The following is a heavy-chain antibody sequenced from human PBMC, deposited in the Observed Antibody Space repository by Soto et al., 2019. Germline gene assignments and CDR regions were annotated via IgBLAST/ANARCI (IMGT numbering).Heavy chain of an antibody. V-gene: IGHV3-53*01. CDR2: IYSGGST. D-gene: IGHD6-6*01. J-gene: IGHJ6*03. CDR3: ARNMYSSSTFSVEGYYYYYYMDV. Sequence: GGSLRLSCAASGFTVSSNYMSWVRQAPGKGLEWVSVIYSGGSTYYADSVKGRFTISRDKSKNTLYLQMNSLRAEDTAVYYCARNMYSSSTFSVEGYYYYYYMDVWGKGTTVTVSS. CDR1: GFTVSSNY.